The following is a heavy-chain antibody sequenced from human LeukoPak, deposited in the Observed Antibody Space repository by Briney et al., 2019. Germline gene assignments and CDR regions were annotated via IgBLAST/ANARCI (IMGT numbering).Heavy chain of an antibody. D-gene: IGHD1-1*01. CDR1: AYTFTGYY. V-gene: IGHV1-2*02. Sequence: ASVKVSCKASAYTFTGYYMPWVRQAPGQGLECMGWIDPNSGGTNYAQKFQGRVTMRRDTSINTAYMELSRLRSDASAVYYCARAKRLPLDYWGQGALVTVSS. CDR2: IDPNSGGT. J-gene: IGHJ4*02. CDR3: ARAKRLPLDY.